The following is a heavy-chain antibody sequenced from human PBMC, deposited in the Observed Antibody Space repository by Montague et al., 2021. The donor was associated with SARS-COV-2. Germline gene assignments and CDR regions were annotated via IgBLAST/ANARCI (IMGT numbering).Heavy chain of an antibody. D-gene: IGHD6-13*01. V-gene: IGHV4-4*02. CDR1: GDSISTSTW. CDR3: ATLSRRTAAGTRDDFGMDV. Sequence: SETLSLTCRVSGDSISTSTWWTWVRQTPGKGLEWIGEIFHSGTINYNPSLKSRVSISVDKSNNKSSLRMISLIAADTAVYYCATLSRRTAAGTRDDFGMDVWGQGTTVAVSS. J-gene: IGHJ6*02. CDR2: IFHSGTI.